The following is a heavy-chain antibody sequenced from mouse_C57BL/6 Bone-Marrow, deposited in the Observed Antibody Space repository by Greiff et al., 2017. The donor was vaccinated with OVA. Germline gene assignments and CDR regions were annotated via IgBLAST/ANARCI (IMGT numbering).Heavy chain of an antibody. D-gene: IGHD2-5*01. J-gene: IGHJ4*01. Sequence: QVTLKVSGAELARPGASVKLSCKASGYTFTSYGISWVKQRTGQGLEWIGELYPRSGNTYYNEKFKGKATLTAEKSSSTAYMELRSLTSEDSAVYFCARGGYSNLYYYAMDYWGQGTSVTVSS. CDR2: LYPRSGNT. CDR1: GYTFTSYG. V-gene: IGHV1-81*01. CDR3: ARGGYSNLYYYAMDY.